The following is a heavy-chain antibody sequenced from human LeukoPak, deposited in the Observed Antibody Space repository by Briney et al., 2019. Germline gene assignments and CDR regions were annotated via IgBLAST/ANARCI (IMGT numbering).Heavy chain of an antibody. V-gene: IGHV1-69*06. CDR1: GGTFSSYA. CDR3: ARLGSLLTPFDY. J-gene: IGHJ4*02. CDR2: TIPIFGTA. Sequence: SVKVSCKASGGTFSSYAISWVRQAPGQGLEWMGGTIPIFGTANYAQKFQGRVTITADKSTSTAYMELSSLRSEDTAVYYCARLGSLLTPFDYWGQGTLVTVSS. D-gene: IGHD3-16*01.